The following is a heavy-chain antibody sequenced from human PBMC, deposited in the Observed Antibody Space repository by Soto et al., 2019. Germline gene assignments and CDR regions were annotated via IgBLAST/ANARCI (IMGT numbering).Heavy chain of an antibody. V-gene: IGHV3-66*01. Sequence: GGSLRLSCAASGFTVSRNYMSWVRQAPGKGLEWVSVIYSGGSTYYADSVKGRFIISRDDSKNTLSLQMNSLRAEDTAVYYCATAKLLLPWLFDYWGQGTLVTVSS. CDR1: GFTVSRNY. CDR2: IYSGGST. J-gene: IGHJ4*02. D-gene: IGHD2-15*01. CDR3: ATAKLLLPWLFDY.